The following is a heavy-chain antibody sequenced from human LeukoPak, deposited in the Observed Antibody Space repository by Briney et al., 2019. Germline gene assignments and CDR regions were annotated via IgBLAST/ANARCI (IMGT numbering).Heavy chain of an antibody. D-gene: IGHD6-19*01. Sequence: GASVKVSCKASGYTFIGYHIHWVRQAPGQGLEWMGRIHPNSGGTNYAQKFHGRVTMTRDTSITTAYMELSGLRSDDTAVYYCARVNSGWLDYWGQGTLVTVSS. CDR3: ARVNSGWLDY. V-gene: IGHV1-2*06. CDR2: IHPNSGGT. J-gene: IGHJ4*02. CDR1: GYTFIGYH.